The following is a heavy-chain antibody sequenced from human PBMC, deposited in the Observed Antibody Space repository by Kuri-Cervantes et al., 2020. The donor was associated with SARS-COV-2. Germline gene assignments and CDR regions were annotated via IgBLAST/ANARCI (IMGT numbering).Heavy chain of an antibody. CDR2: INPNSGGT. CDR1: GYTFTGYY. CDR3: ARDRTRSSWYVWGGSIYGMDV. D-gene: IGHD6-13*01. Sequence: ASVKVSCKASGYTFTGYYMHWVRQATGQGLEWMGWINPNSGGTNYAQKFQGRVTMTRDTSISTAYMELSRLRSDDTAVYYCARDRTRSSWYVWGGSIYGMDVWGQGTTVTVSS. V-gene: IGHV1-2*02. J-gene: IGHJ6*02.